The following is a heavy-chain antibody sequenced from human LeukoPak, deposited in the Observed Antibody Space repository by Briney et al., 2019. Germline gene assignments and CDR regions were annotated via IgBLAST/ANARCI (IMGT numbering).Heavy chain of an antibody. J-gene: IGHJ5*02. Sequence: GGSLRLSCAASGFTFSSYSMNWVRQAPGKGLEWVAVISYDGSNKYYADSVKGRFTISRDNSKNTLYLQMNSLRAEDTAVYYCAKWDNWFDPWGQGTLVTVSS. V-gene: IGHV3-30*18. CDR1: GFTFSSYS. CDR3: AKWDNWFDP. CDR2: ISYDGSNK.